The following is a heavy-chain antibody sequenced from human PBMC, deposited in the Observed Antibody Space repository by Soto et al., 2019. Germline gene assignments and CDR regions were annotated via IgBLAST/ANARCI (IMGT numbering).Heavy chain of an antibody. CDR2: IIPIFGTA. CDR1: GGTFSIYS. V-gene: IGHV1-69*13. Sequence: RASVKVSCKASGGTFSIYSISWVRQAPGQGLEWMGGIIPIFGTANYAQKFQGRVTITADESTSTAYMELSSLRSEDTAVYYCASGDIVVVPAATSSYYYGMDVWGQGTTVTVSS. J-gene: IGHJ6*02. CDR3: ASGDIVVVPAATSSYYYGMDV. D-gene: IGHD2-2*01.